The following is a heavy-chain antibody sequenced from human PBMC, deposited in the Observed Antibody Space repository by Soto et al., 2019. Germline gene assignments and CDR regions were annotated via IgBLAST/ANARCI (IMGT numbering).Heavy chain of an antibody. CDR1: GYTFTGYY. CDR2: INPNSGGT. V-gene: IGHV1-2*04. Sequence: ASVKVSCKASGYTFTGYYMHWVRQAPGQGLEWTGWINPNSGGTNYAQKFQGWVTMTRDTSISTAYMELSRLRSDDTAVYYCAREGDTIFGPAYWGQGTLVTVSS. D-gene: IGHD3-3*01. J-gene: IGHJ4*02. CDR3: AREGDTIFGPAY.